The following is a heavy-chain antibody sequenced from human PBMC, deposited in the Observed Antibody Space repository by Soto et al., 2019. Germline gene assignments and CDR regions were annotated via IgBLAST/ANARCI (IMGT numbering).Heavy chain of an antibody. V-gene: IGHV3-23*01. Sequence: EVELLESGGGLVQPGGSLRLSCAASGFTFSSYAMSWVRQAPGKGLEWVSAISGSGGSTYYADSVKGRFTISRDNSKNTLYLQMNSLRAEDTAVYYCAKDSTSWLDAFDIWGQGTMVTVSS. CDR3: AKDSTSWLDAFDI. CDR1: GFTFSSYA. J-gene: IGHJ3*02. D-gene: IGHD2-2*01. CDR2: ISGSGGST.